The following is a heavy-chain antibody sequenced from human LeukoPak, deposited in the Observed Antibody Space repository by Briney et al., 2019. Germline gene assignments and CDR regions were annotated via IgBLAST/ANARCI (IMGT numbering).Heavy chain of an antibody. J-gene: IGHJ4*02. CDR3: ARLTTTSPPAFDY. D-gene: IGHD4/OR15-4a*01. CDR2: IKKDGSYI. CDR1: GFTFNSYW. Sequence: GGSLRLSCAASGFTFNSYWMSWVRQAPGKGLEWVANIKKDGSYIYYVNSVKGRFTISRDNAKNSLYLHMSSLRAEDTAVYYFARLTTTSPPAFDYWGQGTLVTVSS. V-gene: IGHV3-7*01.